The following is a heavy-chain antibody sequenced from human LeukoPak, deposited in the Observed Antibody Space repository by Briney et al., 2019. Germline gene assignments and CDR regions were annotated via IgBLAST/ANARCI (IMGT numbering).Heavy chain of an antibody. D-gene: IGHD3-10*01. V-gene: IGHV6-1*01. CDR3: ARDTDRGFDY. Sequence: SQTLSLTCAISGDSVSSDTAVWNWIRQSPSRGLEWLGRTYYRSEWSEWYNDYTESVRGRITINPDTSKNQFSLQLNSVTPEDTAVYYCARDTDRGFDYWGQGTLVTVSS. CDR1: GDSVSSDTAV. CDR2: TYYRSEWSEWYN. J-gene: IGHJ4*02.